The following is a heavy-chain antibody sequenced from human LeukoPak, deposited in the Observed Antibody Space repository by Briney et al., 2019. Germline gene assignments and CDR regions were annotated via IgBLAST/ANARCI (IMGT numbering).Heavy chain of an antibody. CDR3: ARVGSGSYHMDYFDY. J-gene: IGHJ4*02. D-gene: IGHD1-26*01. Sequence: GGSLRLSCAASGFTFSSYAMYWVRQAPGKGREYVSGISSMGGSTYYANSVKGRFTISRDNSKNTLYLQMGSLRAEDMAVYYCARVGSGSYHMDYFDYWGQGTLVTVSS. CDR1: GFTFSSYA. V-gene: IGHV3-64*01. CDR2: ISSMGGST.